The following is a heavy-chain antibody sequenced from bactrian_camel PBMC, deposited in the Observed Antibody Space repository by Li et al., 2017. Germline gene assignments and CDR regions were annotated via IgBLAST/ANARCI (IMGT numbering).Heavy chain of an antibody. J-gene: IGHJ4*01. CDR1: GFIYSGNV. V-gene: IGHV3S53*01. Sequence: HVQLVESGGGSVQTGGSLRLSCSLSGFIYSGNVVGWFRQALGKERGGVAAIDSDGSTSYVDSVKGRFTISRDKGRDTVYLQMNSLKPEDTAMYSCKTKSSSFGYVRCDRDYWGQGTQVTVS. CDR2: IDSDGST. CDR3: KTKSSSFGYVRCDRDY. D-gene: IGHD3*01.